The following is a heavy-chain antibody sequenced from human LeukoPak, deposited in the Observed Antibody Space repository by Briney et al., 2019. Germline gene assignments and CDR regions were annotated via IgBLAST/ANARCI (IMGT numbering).Heavy chain of an antibody. CDR3: ARLIKNSSSSSGGFYYYYYYMDV. CDR2: VNHSGYT. V-gene: IGHV4-34*01. Sequence: SETLSLTCDVSGVSFSTYYWSWIRQSPEKGLEWIGEVNHSGYTNYNPSLKGRVTISVDTSKDQFSLKLSSVTAADTAVYYCARLIKNSSSSSGGFYYYYYYMDVWGKGTTVTVSS. J-gene: IGHJ6*03. CDR1: GVSFSTYY. D-gene: IGHD6-6*01.